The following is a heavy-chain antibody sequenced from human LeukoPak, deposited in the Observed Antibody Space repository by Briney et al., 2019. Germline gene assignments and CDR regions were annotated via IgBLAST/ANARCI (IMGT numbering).Heavy chain of an antibody. CDR2: IYPRDSDT. J-gene: IGHJ6*02. CDR3: ARHLGITICGVVRPFYYYGMDV. Sequence: GESLKISCKGSGYSFTSYWSGWVRHMPGKGREWMGIIYPRDSDTRYSPSFQGQVTISADKSISTAYLQWSSLKASHTVMYYCARHLGITICGVVRPFYYYGMDVWGQGTTVTVSS. CDR1: GYSFTSYW. V-gene: IGHV5-51*01. D-gene: IGHD3-3*01.